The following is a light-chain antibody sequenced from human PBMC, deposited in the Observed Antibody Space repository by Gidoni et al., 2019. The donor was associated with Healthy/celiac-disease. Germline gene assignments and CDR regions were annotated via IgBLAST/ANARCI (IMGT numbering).Light chain of an antibody. CDR3: PQYGSSPLFT. Sequence: IVLRKSSDTLSLSPGERATLSCRASQSVSSSYLAWYQQKPGQAPRLLIYGASSRATGIPDRFSGSGSGTDFTLTISRLEPEDFAVYYCPQYGSSPLFTFGGGTKVEIK. CDR1: QSVSSSY. J-gene: IGKJ4*01. V-gene: IGKV3-20*01. CDR2: GAS.